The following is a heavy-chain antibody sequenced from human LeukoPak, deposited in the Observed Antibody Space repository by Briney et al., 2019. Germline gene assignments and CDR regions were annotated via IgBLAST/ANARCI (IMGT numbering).Heavy chain of an antibody. CDR1: GGSISSSSYY. CDR3: ARHVNYYGSGRYFDY. J-gene: IGHJ4*02. V-gene: IGHV4-39*01. CDR2: IYYTGSS. Sequence: SETLSLTCPVSGGSISSSSYYWGWIRQPPGKGLEGIGCIYYTGSSYYNPSLKIRVTISVDTSKNQFSLKLSSVTAADTAVYYCARHVNYYGSGRYFDYWGQGTLVTVSS. D-gene: IGHD3-10*01.